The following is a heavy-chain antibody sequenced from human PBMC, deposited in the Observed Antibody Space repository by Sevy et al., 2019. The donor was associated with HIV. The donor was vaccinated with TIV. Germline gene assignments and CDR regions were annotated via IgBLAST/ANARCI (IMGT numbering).Heavy chain of an antibody. CDR3: ARDSTTRPRVLDY. V-gene: IGHV4-59*01. CDR2: IYFTGNT. Sequence: SETLSLTCSVSGGSISSYFWTWVRQSPGKGLEWIGNIYFTGNTDYSPSLKSRFTLSLDTSKSQFSLTLKSVTAADTAISFCARDSTTRPRVLDYWGQGTLVTVSS. J-gene: IGHJ4*02. D-gene: IGHD1-1*01. CDR1: GGSISSYF.